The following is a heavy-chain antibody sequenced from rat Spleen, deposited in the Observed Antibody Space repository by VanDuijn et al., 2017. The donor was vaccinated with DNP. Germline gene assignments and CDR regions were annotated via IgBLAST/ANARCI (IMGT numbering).Heavy chain of an antibody. V-gene: IGHV5-46*01. Sequence: EVQLVETGGGLVQPGRSMKLSCAASGFTFSSFPMAWVRQAPTKGLEWVATISTSGGSTYYRDSVKGRFTISRDNAKSTLYLQMNSLRSEDTATYYCVRRDGSYYFDYWGQGVMVTVSS. CDR2: ISTSGGST. J-gene: IGHJ2*01. D-gene: IGHD1-3*01. CDR1: GFTFSSFP. CDR3: VRRDGSYYFDY.